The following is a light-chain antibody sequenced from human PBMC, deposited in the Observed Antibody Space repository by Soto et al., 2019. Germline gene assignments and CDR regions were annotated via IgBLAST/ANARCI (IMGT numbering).Light chain of an antibody. CDR2: GAS. CDR1: QTVSSSN. Sequence: EIVLTQSPGTLSLSPGERATLSCRAGQTVSSSNLAWYQQKPGQAPRLLIYGASSRATGIPDRFSGSGSGTDFTLTIGRLEPEDFAVYYCQQYGSSPLTFGGGTKVEIK. J-gene: IGKJ4*01. CDR3: QQYGSSPLT. V-gene: IGKV3-20*01.